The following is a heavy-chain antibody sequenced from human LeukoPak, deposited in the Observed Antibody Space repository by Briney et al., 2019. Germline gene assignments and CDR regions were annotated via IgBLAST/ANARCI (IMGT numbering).Heavy chain of an antibody. J-gene: IGHJ6*02. D-gene: IGHD6-13*01. CDR3: ARSSSDFMDV. Sequence: SQALSLTFAISGDSVSSNSAAWDWIRQSPSRGLEWLGRTYYRSKWYNHYAVSVKSRITIKPDTSKNQFSLQLNTVTPEDTAVYYCARSSSDFMDVWGQGTTVTVSS. CDR1: GDSVSSNSAA. CDR2: TYYRSKWYN. V-gene: IGHV6-1*01.